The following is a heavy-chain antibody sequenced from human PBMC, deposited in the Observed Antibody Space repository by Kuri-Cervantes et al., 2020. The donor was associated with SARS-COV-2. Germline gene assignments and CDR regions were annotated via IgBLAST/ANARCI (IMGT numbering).Heavy chain of an antibody. Sequence: ASVKVSCKASGYTFRNNDINWVRQASGQGLEWMGWMNPDTGNSGYAQKFRGRVTMTRDTSMTTAYMELSSLRSEDSAIYYCARDLGDWTPDDFDIWGQGTMVTVSS. CDR2: MNPDTGNS. D-gene: IGHD2-21*02. CDR1: GYTFRNND. CDR3: ARDLGDWTPDDFDI. V-gene: IGHV1-8*02. J-gene: IGHJ3*02.